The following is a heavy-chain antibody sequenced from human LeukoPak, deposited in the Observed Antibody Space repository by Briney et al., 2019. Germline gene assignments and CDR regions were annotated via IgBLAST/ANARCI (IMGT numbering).Heavy chain of an antibody. D-gene: IGHD1-26*01. CDR1: GYTFTGYY. Sequence: GASVKVSCKASGYTFTGYYMHWVRQAPGQGLEWMGWISGSTGNTKYVEKFQGRLTVTADTSTGTAYLDLTKLRIDDTAVYFRARSGRGTYFYFDLWGQGTLVTVSS. CDR2: ISGSTGNT. J-gene: IGHJ4*02. CDR3: ARSGRGTYFYFDL. V-gene: IGHV1-18*04.